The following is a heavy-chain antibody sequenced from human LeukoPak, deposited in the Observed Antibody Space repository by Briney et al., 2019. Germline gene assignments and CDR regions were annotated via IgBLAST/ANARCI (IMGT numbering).Heavy chain of an antibody. CDR3: ARDRSQHYFDY. Sequence: GGSLRLSCVVSGFTFRNFGMHWVRQAPGKGLEWVAVIYYDGSDKYYVDSVKGRFAVSRDNPKNTLYLQMNNLRVEDTAVYHCARDRSQHYFDYWGQGALVTVSS. D-gene: IGHD5-18*01. J-gene: IGHJ4*02. CDR1: GFTFRNFG. V-gene: IGHV3-33*01. CDR2: IYYDGSDK.